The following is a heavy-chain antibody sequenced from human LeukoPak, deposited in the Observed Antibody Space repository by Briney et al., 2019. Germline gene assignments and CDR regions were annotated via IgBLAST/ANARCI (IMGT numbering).Heavy chain of an antibody. Sequence: PGGSLRLSCAASGFTFSSYAMHWVRQAPGKGLEWGAVISYDGSNKYYADSVKGRFTISRDNSKNTLCLQINSLRAEDTAVYYCARDPADPLYYYGSGSYYPAYWGQGTLVTVSS. V-gene: IGHV3-30-3*01. J-gene: IGHJ4*02. CDR1: GFTFSSYA. CDR2: ISYDGSNK. D-gene: IGHD3-10*01. CDR3: ARDPADPLYYYGSGSYYPAY.